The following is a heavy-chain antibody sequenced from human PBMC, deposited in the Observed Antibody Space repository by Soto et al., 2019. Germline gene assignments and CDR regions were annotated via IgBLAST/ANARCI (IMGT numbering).Heavy chain of an antibody. D-gene: IGHD5-18*01. V-gene: IGHV3-74*01. CDR3: ARGIRNYYGTDV. Sequence: EVQLVESGGGLVQPGGSLRLSCAASGFTFSSYWMHWVRQAPGKGLVWVSRIKNDGTITNYADSVRGRFTISRDDAKNTVYLQMNSLRDEDTAVYCARGIRNYYGTDVWGQGTTVSVS. CDR1: GFTFSSYW. CDR2: IKNDGTIT. J-gene: IGHJ6*02.